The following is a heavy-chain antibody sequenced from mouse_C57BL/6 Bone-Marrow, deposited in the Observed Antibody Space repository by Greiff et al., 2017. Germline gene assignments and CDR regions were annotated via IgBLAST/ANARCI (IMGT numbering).Heavy chain of an antibody. Sequence: QVQLQQPGAELVKPGASVKLSCKASGYTFTSYWMQWVNQRPGQGLEWIGEIDPSDSYTNYNQKFKGKATLTVDTSSSTAYMQLSSLTSEDSAVYYCAREGRILLYFDYWGQGTTLTVSS. D-gene: IGHD1-1*01. CDR1: GYTFTSYW. J-gene: IGHJ2*01. V-gene: IGHV1-50*01. CDR3: AREGRILLYFDY. CDR2: IDPSDSYT.